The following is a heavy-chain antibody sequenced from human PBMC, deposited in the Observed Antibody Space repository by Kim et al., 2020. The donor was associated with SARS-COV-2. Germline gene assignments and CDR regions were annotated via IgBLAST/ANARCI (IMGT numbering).Heavy chain of an antibody. V-gene: IGHV3-30*04. CDR2: ISYDGSNK. D-gene: IGHD3-3*01. CDR3: ARDPSWRVTIFGVVTLGYYFDY. J-gene: IGHJ4*02. Sequence: GGSLRLSCAASGFTFSSYAMHWVRQAPGKGLEGVAVISYDGSNKYYVDSVKGRFTISRDNSKNTLYLQMNSLRAEDTAVYYCARDPSWRVTIFGVVTLGYYFDYWGQGTLVTVSS. CDR1: GFTFSSYA.